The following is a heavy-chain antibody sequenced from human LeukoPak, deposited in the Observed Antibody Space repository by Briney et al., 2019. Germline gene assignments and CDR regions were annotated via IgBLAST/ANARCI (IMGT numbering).Heavy chain of an antibody. CDR1: GFTFSSYG. J-gene: IGHJ4*02. CDR2: ISYGGSNT. CDR3: AKPLYGSGGSCFDY. Sequence: GGSLRLSCAASGFTFSSYGMHWVRQAPGKGLEWVAVISYGGSNTYYADSVKGRFTISRDNSKNTLYLQMNSLRAEDTAVYYCAKPLYGSGGSCFDYWGQGTLVTVSS. D-gene: IGHD2-15*01. V-gene: IGHV3-30*18.